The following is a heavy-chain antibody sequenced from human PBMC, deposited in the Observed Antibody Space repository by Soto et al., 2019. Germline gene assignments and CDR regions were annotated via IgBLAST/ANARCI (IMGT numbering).Heavy chain of an antibody. CDR3: ARDPTTVVTPEYFDY. V-gene: IGHV3-7*01. CDR1: GFTFSSYW. CDR2: IKQDGSEK. D-gene: IGHD4-17*01. Sequence: PGGSLRLSCAASGFTFSSYWMSWVRQAPGKGLEWVANIKQDGSEKYYVDSVKGRFTISRDNAKNSLYLQMNSLRAEDTAVYYCARDPTTVVTPEYFDYWGQGTLVTVSS. J-gene: IGHJ4*02.